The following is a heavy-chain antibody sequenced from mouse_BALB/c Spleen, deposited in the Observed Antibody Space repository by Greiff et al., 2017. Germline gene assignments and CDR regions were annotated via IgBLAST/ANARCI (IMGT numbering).Heavy chain of an antibody. CDR2: IWAGGST. J-gene: IGHJ4*01. Sequence: QVQLQQSGPGLVAPSQSLSITCTVSGFSLTSYGVHWVRQPPGKGLEWLGVIWAGGSTNYNSALMSRLSISKDNSKSQVFLKMNSLQTDDTAMYYCARGNYGSSPLYAMDYWGQGTSVTVSS. CDR3: ARGNYGSSPLYAMDY. D-gene: IGHD1-1*01. CDR1: GFSLTSYG. V-gene: IGHV2-9*02.